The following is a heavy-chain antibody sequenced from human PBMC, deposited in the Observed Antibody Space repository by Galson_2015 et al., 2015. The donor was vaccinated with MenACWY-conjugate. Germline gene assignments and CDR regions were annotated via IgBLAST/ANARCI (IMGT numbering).Heavy chain of an antibody. CDR2: IKCRTDGGTT. J-gene: IGHJ5*01. CDR3: TRDVYVGCSQSCFDS. CDR1: GLTFSNVW. Sequence: SLRLSCAASGLTFSNVWMSWVRQAPGKGLEWVARIKCRTDGGTTDYATPVKGRFTILRDDSAKTLYLQMNSLKIEDTAMYFCTRDVYVGCSQSCFDSWGQGTLVTVSS. D-gene: IGHD2-8*01. V-gene: IGHV3-15*01.